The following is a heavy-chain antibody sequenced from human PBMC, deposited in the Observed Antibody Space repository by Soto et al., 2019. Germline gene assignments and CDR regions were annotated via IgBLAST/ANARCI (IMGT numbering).Heavy chain of an antibody. D-gene: IGHD5-18*01. Sequence: ASVKVSCKASGYTFTSYAMHWVRQAPGQRLEWMGWINAGNGNTKYSQKFQGRVTITRDTSASTAYMELSSLRSEDTAVYYCARGRGYSYGRHNWFDPWGQGTLVTAPQ. CDR2: INAGNGNT. CDR3: ARGRGYSYGRHNWFDP. J-gene: IGHJ5*02. V-gene: IGHV1-3*01. CDR1: GYTFTSYA.